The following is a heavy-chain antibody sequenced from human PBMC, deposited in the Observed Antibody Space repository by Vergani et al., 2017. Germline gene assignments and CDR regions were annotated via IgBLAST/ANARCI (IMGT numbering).Heavy chain of an antibody. J-gene: IGHJ3*02. Sequence: QVQLVESGGGVVQPGRSLRLSCAASGFTFSSYAMHWVRQAPGKGLEWVAVISYDGSNKYYADSVKGRFTISRDNSKNTLYLQMNSLRAEDTAVYYCARVATRVARGNDAFDIWGQGTMVTVSS. V-gene: IGHV3-30-3*01. CDR1: GFTFSSYA. CDR3: ARVATRVARGNDAFDI. CDR2: ISYDGSNK. D-gene: IGHD5-12*01.